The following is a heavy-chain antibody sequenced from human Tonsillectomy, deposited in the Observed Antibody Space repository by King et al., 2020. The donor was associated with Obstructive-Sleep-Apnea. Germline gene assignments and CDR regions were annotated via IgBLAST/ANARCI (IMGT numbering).Heavy chain of an antibody. V-gene: IGHV3-7*01. CDR3: VRGRATCDY. J-gene: IGHJ4*02. D-gene: IGHD5-12*01. Sequence: VQLVESGGGLVQPGGSLRLSCAASGFTLSSYWMSWVRQAPGEGLVWVANIKQDGSETYYVDSVKGRFTISRDNAKNSLYLQMNSLRAEDTAVYYCVRGRATCDYWGQGTLVTVSS. CDR1: GFTLSSYW. CDR2: IKQDGSET.